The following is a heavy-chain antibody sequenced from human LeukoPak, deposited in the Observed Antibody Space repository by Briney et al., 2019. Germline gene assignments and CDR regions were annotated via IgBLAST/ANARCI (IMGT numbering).Heavy chain of an antibody. CDR1: GYTFTSYG. Sequence: GASVKVFCKASGYTFTSYGISWVRQAPGQGLEWMGWISAYNGNTNYAQKLQGRVTMTTDTSTSTAYMELRSLRSDDTAVYYCARDPGGELIWFGELLCDYWGQGTLVTVSS. CDR2: ISAYNGNT. D-gene: IGHD3-10*01. CDR3: ARDPGGELIWFGELLCDY. J-gene: IGHJ4*02. V-gene: IGHV1-18*04.